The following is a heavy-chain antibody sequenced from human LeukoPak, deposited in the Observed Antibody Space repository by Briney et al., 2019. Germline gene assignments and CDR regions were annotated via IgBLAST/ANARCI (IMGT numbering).Heavy chain of an antibody. CDR1: GFTFSSYA. J-gene: IGHJ4*02. D-gene: IGHD3-9*01. Sequence: GGSLRLSCAASGFTFSSYAMSWVRQAPGKGLEWVSAISGSGGSTYYADSVKGRFTISRDNSKNTLYLQMNSLRAEDTAVYYCANTSPRLRYFDWSKGPSDYWGQGTLVTVSS. CDR2: ISGSGGST. V-gene: IGHV3-23*01. CDR3: ANTSPRLRYFDWSKGPSDY.